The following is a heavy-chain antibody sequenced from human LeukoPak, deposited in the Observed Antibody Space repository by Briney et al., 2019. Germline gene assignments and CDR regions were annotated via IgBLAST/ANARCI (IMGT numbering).Heavy chain of an antibody. J-gene: IGHJ3*01. D-gene: IGHD3-10*01. Sequence: QSGGSLRLSCAASGFTVSSNYMTWVRQAPGKGLEWVANIKQDGSEKYYVDSVKGRFTISRDNAKISVFLQMNSLRAEDTAVYYCAREDYYGSGNYVAWGGAFDVWGRGTTVTVSS. CDR1: GFTVSSNY. CDR2: IKQDGSEK. V-gene: IGHV3-7*01. CDR3: AREDYYGSGNYVAWGGAFDV.